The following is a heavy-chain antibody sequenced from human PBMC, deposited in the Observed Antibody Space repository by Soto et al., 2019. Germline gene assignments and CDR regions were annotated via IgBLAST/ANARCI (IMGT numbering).Heavy chain of an antibody. V-gene: IGHV4-30-4*01. Sequence: QVQLQESGPGLVKPSQTLSLTCTVSGGSISSGDYYWSWIRQPPGKGLEWIGYIYYSGSTYYNPSLKSRVTTSVDTSKNQFSLKLSSVTAADTAVYYCARQRGYYYDSSGYWDHWGQGTLVTVSS. CDR3: ARQRGYYYDSSGYWDH. CDR2: IYYSGST. CDR1: GGSISSGDYY. D-gene: IGHD3-22*01. J-gene: IGHJ4*02.